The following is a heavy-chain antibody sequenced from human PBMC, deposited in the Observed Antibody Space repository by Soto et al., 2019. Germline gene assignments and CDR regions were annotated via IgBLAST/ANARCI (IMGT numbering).Heavy chain of an antibody. CDR2: IGGSGGST. J-gene: IGHJ5*02. V-gene: IGHV3-23*04. D-gene: IGHD3-10*01. CDR3: AKDRALWFGEGGWFDP. CDR1: GFIFDSFA. Sequence: EVQLVESGGGLVQPGGSLRLSCAASGFIFDSFALSWVRQAPGKGLEWVSGIGGSGGSTYYADSVKGRFTISRDNSKNTLYLQMSSLSAEDTAIYYCAKDRALWFGEGGWFDPWGQGTLVTVSS.